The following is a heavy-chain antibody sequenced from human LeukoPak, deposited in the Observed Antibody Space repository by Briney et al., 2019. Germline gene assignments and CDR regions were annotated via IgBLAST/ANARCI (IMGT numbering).Heavy chain of an antibody. V-gene: IGHV4-34*01. CDR1: GGSFSGYY. Sequence: PSETLSLTCAVYGGSFSGYYWSWIRQPPGKGLEWIGEINHSGSTNYNPSLKSRVTISVDTSKNQFSLKLSSVTAADTAAYYCARVAAYSSPWLDPWGQGTLVTVSS. CDR2: INHSGST. CDR3: ARVAAYSSPWLDP. D-gene: IGHD6-13*01. J-gene: IGHJ5*02.